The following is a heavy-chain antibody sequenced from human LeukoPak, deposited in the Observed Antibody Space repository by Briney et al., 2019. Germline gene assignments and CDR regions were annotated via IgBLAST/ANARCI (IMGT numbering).Heavy chain of an antibody. CDR2: FDPEDGET. CDR3: ARESCSGGSCYPDY. V-gene: IGHV1-24*01. J-gene: IGHJ4*02. CDR1: GCTLTELS. D-gene: IGHD2-15*01. Sequence: GASVKVSCKVSGCTLTELSMHWVRQAPGKGPEWMGGFDPEDGETIYAQKFQGRVTMTEDTSTDTAYMELSSLRSEDTAVYYCARESCSGGSCYPDYWGQGTLVTVSS.